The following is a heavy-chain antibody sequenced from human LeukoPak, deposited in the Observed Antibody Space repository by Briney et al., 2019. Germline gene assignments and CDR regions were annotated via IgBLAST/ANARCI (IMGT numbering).Heavy chain of an antibody. CDR3: ARDPFFSIAGATYYFDY. CDR2: INHSGST. D-gene: IGHD1-26*01. J-gene: IGHJ4*02. Sequence: SETLSLTCAVYGGSFSGYYWSWIRQPPGKGLEWIGEINHSGSTNYNPSLKSRVTISVDTSKNQFSLKLSSVTAADTAVYYCARDPFFSIAGATYYFDYWGQGTLVTVSS. CDR1: GGSFSGYY. V-gene: IGHV4-34*01.